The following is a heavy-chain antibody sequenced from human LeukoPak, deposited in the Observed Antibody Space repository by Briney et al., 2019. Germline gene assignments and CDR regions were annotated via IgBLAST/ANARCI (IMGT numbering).Heavy chain of an antibody. Sequence: SETLSLTCTVSGGSISTSCWSWIRQPPRKGLGWNGFIYYSGSTNSNPSLKSRVTISVDTSKNQFSLKLSSVTAADTAVYYCARQTGAMVRGVNWFDPWGQGTLVTVSS. CDR2: IYYSGST. D-gene: IGHD3-10*01. CDR1: GGSISTSC. J-gene: IGHJ5*02. V-gene: IGHV4-59*08. CDR3: ARQTGAMVRGVNWFDP.